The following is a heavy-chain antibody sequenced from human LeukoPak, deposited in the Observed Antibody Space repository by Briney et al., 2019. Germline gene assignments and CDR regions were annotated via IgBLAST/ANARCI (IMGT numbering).Heavy chain of an antibody. CDR2: ISAYNGNT. Sequence: ASAKVSCKASGYTFTSYGISWVRQAPGQGLEWMGWISAYNGNTNYAQKLQGRVTMTTDTSTSTAYMELRSLRSDDTAVYYCARDGCSSTSCYRSRGWFDPWGQGTLVTVSS. D-gene: IGHD2-2*01. CDR1: GYTFTSYG. CDR3: ARDGCSSTSCYRSRGWFDP. J-gene: IGHJ5*02. V-gene: IGHV1-18*01.